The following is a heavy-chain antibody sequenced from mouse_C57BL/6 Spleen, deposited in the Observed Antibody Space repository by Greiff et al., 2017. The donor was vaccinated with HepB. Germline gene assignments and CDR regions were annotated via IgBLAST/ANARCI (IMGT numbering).Heavy chain of an antibody. CDR3: AGGLYGSSYWYFDV. D-gene: IGHD1-1*01. CDR2: ISSGSSTI. J-gene: IGHJ1*03. CDR1: GFTFSDYG. Sequence: EVQRVESGGGLVKPGGSLKLSCAASGFTFSDYGMHWVRQAPEKGLEWVAYISSGSSTIYYADTVKGRFTISRDNAKNTLFLQMTSLRSEDTAMYYWAGGLYGSSYWYFDVWGTGTTVTVSS. V-gene: IGHV5-17*01.